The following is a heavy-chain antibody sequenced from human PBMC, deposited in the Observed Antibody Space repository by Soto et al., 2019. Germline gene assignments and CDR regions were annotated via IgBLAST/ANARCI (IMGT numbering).Heavy chain of an antibody. D-gene: IGHD6-13*01. CDR3: ARGLSSSSPPGY. CDR1: GGSFSGYY. J-gene: IGHJ4*02. Sequence: LSVTCAVYGGSFSGYYWSWIRQPPGKGLEWIGEINHSGSTNYNPSLKSRVAISVDTSKNQVSLKLSSVTAADTAVYYCARGLSSSSPPGYWGQGTLVTVSS. V-gene: IGHV4-34*01. CDR2: INHSGST.